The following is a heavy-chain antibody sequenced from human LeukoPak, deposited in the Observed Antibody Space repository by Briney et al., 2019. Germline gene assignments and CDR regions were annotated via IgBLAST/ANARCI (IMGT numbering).Heavy chain of an antibody. CDR1: GGSFSGYY. CDR2: INHSGST. V-gene: IGHV4-34*01. Sequence: PSETLSLTCAVYGGSFSGYYWSWIRQPPGKGLEWIGEINHSGSTNYNPSLKSRVTISVDTSKNQSSLKLSSVTAADTAVYYCARGSGYSDYWGQGTLVTVSS. CDR3: ARGSGYSDY. J-gene: IGHJ4*02. D-gene: IGHD3-3*01.